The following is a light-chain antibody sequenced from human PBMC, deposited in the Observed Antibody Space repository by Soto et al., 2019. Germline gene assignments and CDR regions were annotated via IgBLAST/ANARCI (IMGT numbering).Light chain of an antibody. CDR2: GAT. Sequence: IVLTQSPGTLSLSPGERATLSCRASQSVRSNYLAWYQQKPGQAPGLLIYGATSRATGLPDRFSGSGSGTDFPLTISRLEPEDFAVYYCQQLGTFGQGTKVEIK. CDR1: QSVRSNY. J-gene: IGKJ1*01. V-gene: IGKV3-20*01. CDR3: QQLGT.